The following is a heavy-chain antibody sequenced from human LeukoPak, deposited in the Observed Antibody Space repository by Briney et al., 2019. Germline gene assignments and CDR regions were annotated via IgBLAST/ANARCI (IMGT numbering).Heavy chain of an antibody. D-gene: IGHD4-17*01. V-gene: IGHV3-21*01. J-gene: IGHJ4*02. CDR1: GFTFSTHS. CDR2: ISSSSSYI. Sequence: PGGSLRLSCAASGFTFSTHSMSWVRQAPGRGLEWVSSISSSSSYIYYADSVKGRFTISRDNAKNSLYLQMNSLRAEDTAMYYCARSLFTVTMKTDYWGQGTLVTVSS. CDR3: ARSLFTVTMKTDY.